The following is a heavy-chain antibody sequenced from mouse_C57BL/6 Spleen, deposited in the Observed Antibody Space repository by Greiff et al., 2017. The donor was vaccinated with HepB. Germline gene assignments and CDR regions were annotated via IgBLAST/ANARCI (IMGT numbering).Heavy chain of an antibody. V-gene: IGHV1-50*01. CDR1: GYTFTSYW. CDR2: IDPSDSYT. Sequence: VQLQQPGAELVKPGASVKLSCKASGYTFTSYWMQWVKQRPGQGLEWIGEIDPSDSYTNYNQKFKGKATLTVDTSSSTAYMQLSSLTSEDSAVYYCAGHYYASSYWYFDVWGTGTTVTVSS. CDR3: AGHYYASSYWYFDV. D-gene: IGHD1-1*01. J-gene: IGHJ1*03.